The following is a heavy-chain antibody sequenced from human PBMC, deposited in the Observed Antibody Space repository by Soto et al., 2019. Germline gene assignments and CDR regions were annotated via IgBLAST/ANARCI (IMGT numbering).Heavy chain of an antibody. CDR3: ARGGRYYYDSSGYYWFDP. CDR1: GGTFSSYA. D-gene: IGHD3-22*01. J-gene: IGHJ5*02. V-gene: IGHV1-69*06. Sequence: QVQLVQSGAEVKKPGSSVKVSCKASGGTFSSYAISWVRQAPGQGLEWMGGIIPIFGTANYAQKFQGRVTCTGDKSTSTAYMELSSLRSEDTAVYYCARGGRYYYDSSGYYWFDPWGQGTLVTVSS. CDR2: IIPIFGTA.